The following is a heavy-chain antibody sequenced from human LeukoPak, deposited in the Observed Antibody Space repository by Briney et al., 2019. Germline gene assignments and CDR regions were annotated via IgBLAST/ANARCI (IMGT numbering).Heavy chain of an antibody. Sequence: GGSLRLSCAASGFTFSSYSMNWVRQAPGKGLEWVSYISSSSSTIYYADSVKGRFTISRDNAKNSLYLQMNSLRAEDTAVYYCARDAKPMYSSGWSDFDYWGQGTLVTVSS. D-gene: IGHD6-19*01. J-gene: IGHJ4*02. CDR2: ISSSSSTI. CDR3: ARDAKPMYSSGWSDFDY. CDR1: GFTFSSYS. V-gene: IGHV3-48*01.